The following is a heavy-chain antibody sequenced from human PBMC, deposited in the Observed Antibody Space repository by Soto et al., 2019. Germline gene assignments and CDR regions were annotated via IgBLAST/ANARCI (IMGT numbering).Heavy chain of an antibody. CDR2: INPNSGGT. Sequence: ASVRVSCKASGYTFTGYYMHWVRQAPGQGLEWMGWINPNSGGTNYAQKFQGWVTMTRDTSISTAYMELSRLRPDDTAVYYCARSDCSSTSCYGSRPRYYYNGTDVWRQGTTVTVSS. D-gene: IGHD2-2*01. J-gene: IGHJ6*01. CDR1: GYTFTGYY. V-gene: IGHV1-2*04. CDR3: ARSDCSSTSCYGSRPRYYYNGTDV.